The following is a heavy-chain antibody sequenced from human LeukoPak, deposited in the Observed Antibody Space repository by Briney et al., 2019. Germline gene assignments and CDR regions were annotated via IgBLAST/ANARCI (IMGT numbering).Heavy chain of an antibody. CDR2: INPNSGGT. Sequence: GASVKVSCKASGYTFTAYYMHWVRQAPGQGLEWMGWINPNSGGTNYAQKLQGRVTMTTDTSTSTAYMELRSLRSDDTAVYYCAREAGAPLPYFDLWGRGTLVTVSS. CDR3: AREAGAPLPYFDL. D-gene: IGHD1-14*01. J-gene: IGHJ2*01. V-gene: IGHV1-2*02. CDR1: GYTFTAYY.